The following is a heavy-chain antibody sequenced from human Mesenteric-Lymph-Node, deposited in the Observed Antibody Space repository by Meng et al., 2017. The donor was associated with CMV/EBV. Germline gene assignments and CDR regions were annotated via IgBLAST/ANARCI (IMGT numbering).Heavy chain of an antibody. CDR2: IRYDGSKK. CDR1: GFTFRSYG. J-gene: IGHJ6*02. CDR3: AKDYDTSGYYSMYYYYGMDV. Sequence: GESLKISCAASGFTFRSYGMHWVRQAPGKGLEWVAFIRYDGSKKYHADSVKGRFTISRDNSKNTLYLQMNSLRAEDTAVYYCAKDYDTSGYYSMYYYYGMDVWGQGTTVTVSS. V-gene: IGHV3-30*02. D-gene: IGHD3-22*01.